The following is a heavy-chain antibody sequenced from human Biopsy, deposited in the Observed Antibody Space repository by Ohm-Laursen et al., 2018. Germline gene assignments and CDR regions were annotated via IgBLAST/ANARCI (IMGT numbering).Heavy chain of an antibody. J-gene: IGHJ4*02. CDR2: IGPNSGAT. CDR3: ALQSVAQMKNFDY. V-gene: IGHV1-2*02. CDR1: GYTFTAYF. Sequence: ASVKVSCKVSGYTFTAYFIHWVRQSPGQGLEWMGWIGPNSGATNYAQKFQGNITMTKNTSMSTAYMEMSRLRSDDTAVYYCALQSVAQMKNFDYWGQGTLVTVSS. D-gene: IGHD6-19*01.